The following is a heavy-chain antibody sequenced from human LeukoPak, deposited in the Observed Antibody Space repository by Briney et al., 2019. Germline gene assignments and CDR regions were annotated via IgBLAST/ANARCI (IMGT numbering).Heavy chain of an antibody. V-gene: IGHV3-23*01. Sequence: GGSLRLSCAASGFTFSSYPMSWVRQAPGKGLEWVSGIRASGGSTYYADSVKGRFTISRDNSKNTLYLQMNSLRAEDTAVYYCAKGHYSGSYAYFDYWGQGTLVTVSS. CDR1: GFTFSSYP. CDR2: IRASGGST. CDR3: AKGHYSGSYAYFDY. J-gene: IGHJ4*02. D-gene: IGHD3-10*01.